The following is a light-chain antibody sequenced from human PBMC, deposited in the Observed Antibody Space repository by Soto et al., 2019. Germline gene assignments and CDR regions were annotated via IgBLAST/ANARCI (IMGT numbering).Light chain of an antibody. CDR3: QQFSSYPLT. J-gene: IGKJ4*01. Sequence: ENVLTQSPATLSLSPGERATLSCRASQTVRNNYLAWYQQKPGQAPRLLIYDASSRATGIPDRFSGGGSGTDFTLTISRLEPEDFAVYYCQQFSSYPLTFGGGTKVDIK. V-gene: IGKV3-20*01. CDR2: DAS. CDR1: QTVRNNY.